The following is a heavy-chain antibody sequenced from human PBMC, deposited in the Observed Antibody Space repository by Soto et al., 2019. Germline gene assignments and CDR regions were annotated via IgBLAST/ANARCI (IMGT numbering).Heavy chain of an antibody. J-gene: IGHJ4*02. V-gene: IGHV1-69*08. CDR1: GGTFNTYT. CDR2: ILPIMGSV. Sequence: SVKVSCKASGGTFNTYTFSWVRQAPGQGLEWMGSILPIMGSVNYAHDFRGRLSITADPSTTTAYMELTSLTSHDTAMYYCARIPRYSYATSDPLDNWGQGTPVTVSS. D-gene: IGHD2-15*01. CDR3: ARIPRYSYATSDPLDN.